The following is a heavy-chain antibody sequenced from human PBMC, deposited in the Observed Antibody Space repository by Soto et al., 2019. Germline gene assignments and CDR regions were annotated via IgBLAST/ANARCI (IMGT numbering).Heavy chain of an antibody. Sequence: LSLTCTVSGGSINSGGYYWSWIRQHPGKGLEWIGFIYYSGSTYYNPSLKSRLAISLDTSKNQFSLKLTSVTAADTAVYFCARVTTILTWFDPWGQGTLVTVSS. CDR3: ARVTTILTWFDP. D-gene: IGHD3-3*01. V-gene: IGHV4-31*03. CDR2: IYYSGST. J-gene: IGHJ5*02. CDR1: GGSINSGGYY.